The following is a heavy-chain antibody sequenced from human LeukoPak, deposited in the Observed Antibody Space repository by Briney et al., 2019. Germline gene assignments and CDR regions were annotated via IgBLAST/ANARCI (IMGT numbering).Heavy chain of an antibody. CDR3: AREYGDFDY. J-gene: IGHJ4*02. CDR1: GGSISSYY. V-gene: IGHV4-4*07. D-gene: IGHD4-17*01. CDR2: IDASGRT. Sequence: SETLSLTCTVSGGSISSYYWSWIRQPAGKGLEWIGRIDASGRTSYNPSLKSRVTMSVDTSKKQFSLKVNSVTAADTAVYYCAREYGDFDYWGQGTLVTVSS.